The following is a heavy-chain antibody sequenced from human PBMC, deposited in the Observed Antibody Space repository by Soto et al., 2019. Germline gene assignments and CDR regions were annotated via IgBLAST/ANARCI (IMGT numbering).Heavy chain of an antibody. CDR3: ARGYCTTTICDPWFDP. Sequence: AGESLKISCTGVGYSFTSYWIAWVRQMPGKGLEWMGIIYPGDSDTRYSPSFQGQVTISADKSITTVYLQWSSLKASDTAMYYCARGYCTTTICDPWFDPWGQGTLVTVSS. D-gene: IGHD2-2*01. CDR1: GYSFTSYW. CDR2: IYPGDSDT. J-gene: IGHJ5*02. V-gene: IGHV5-51*03.